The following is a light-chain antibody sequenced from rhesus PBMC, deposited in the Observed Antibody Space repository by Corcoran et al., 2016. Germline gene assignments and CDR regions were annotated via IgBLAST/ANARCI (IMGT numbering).Light chain of an antibody. CDR3: LQHKSYPRT. J-gene: IGKJ1*01. CDR1: QDISRY. V-gene: IGKV1-28*02. CDR2: TAS. Sequence: GDTVTITCRASQDISRYLNWFQQKPGKDPKLLIYTASSLESGVPSSFSGSGSGTEFTLTISSLQPEDFASYYCLQHKSYPRTFGQGTKVEIK.